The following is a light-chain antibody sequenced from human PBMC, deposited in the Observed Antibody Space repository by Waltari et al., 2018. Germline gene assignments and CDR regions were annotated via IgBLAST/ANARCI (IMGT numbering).Light chain of an antibody. CDR1: SSNIGAGYD. J-gene: IGLJ1*01. Sequence: QSVLTQPPSVSGAPGQRVTISCTGTSSNIGAGYDVFWYQQLPGTAPKLLIFGNSNRPSGVSDRFSGSKSGTSASLAITGLQAEDEADYSCQSYDSSLSAYVFGPGTKVTVL. CDR3: QSYDSSLSAYV. CDR2: GNS. V-gene: IGLV1-40*01.